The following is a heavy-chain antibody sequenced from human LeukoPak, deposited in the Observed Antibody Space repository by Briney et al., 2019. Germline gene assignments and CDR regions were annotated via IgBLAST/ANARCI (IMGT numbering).Heavy chain of an antibody. V-gene: IGHV3-9*03. D-gene: IGHD3-22*01. Sequence: GGSLRLSCAASGFTFSSYGIHWVRQAPGKGLEWVSGISWNSGSIGYADSVKGRFTISRDNAKNSLYLQMNSLRAEDMALYYCAKDIFFDGSSAAFDIWGQGTMVTVSS. CDR1: GFTFSSYG. J-gene: IGHJ3*02. CDR2: ISWNSGSI. CDR3: AKDIFFDGSSAAFDI.